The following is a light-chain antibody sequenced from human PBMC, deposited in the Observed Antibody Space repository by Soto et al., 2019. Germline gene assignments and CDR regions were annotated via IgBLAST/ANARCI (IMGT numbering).Light chain of an antibody. CDR2: EVT. J-gene: IGLJ2*01. Sequence: QSALTQPASVSGSPGLSITISCTGTNNDVGAYPYVSWYQQHPGTAPKLIIYEVTNRPSGISDRFSGSKSGNTASLTISGLQAEDESDYYCSSFATSGTTVIFGGGTKVTVL. CDR3: SSFATSGTTVI. CDR1: NNDVGAYPY. V-gene: IGLV2-14*01.